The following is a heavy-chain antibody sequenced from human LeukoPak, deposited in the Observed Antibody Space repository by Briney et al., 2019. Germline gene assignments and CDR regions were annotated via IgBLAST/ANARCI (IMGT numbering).Heavy chain of an antibody. CDR3: TREGHWNFDY. CDR2: IKQDGSER. J-gene: IGHJ4*02. CDR1: GFTLNNNW. D-gene: IGHD1-1*01. V-gene: IGHV3-7*05. Sequence: GGSLILFCSSSGFTLNNNWMSWVRQAPGKGLEWVANIKQDGSERFYVDSVKGRFTISKDNAKNSLYLQMNNLRAEDTAVYYCTREGHWNFDYWGQGTLVTVSS.